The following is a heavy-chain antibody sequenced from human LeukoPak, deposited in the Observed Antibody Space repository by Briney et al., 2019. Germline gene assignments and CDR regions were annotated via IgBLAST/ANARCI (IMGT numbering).Heavy chain of an antibody. V-gene: IGHV1-8*03. D-gene: IGHD2-15*01. J-gene: IGHJ4*02. CDR2: MNPNSGST. CDR1: GYTFTSYD. CDR3: ARGRSTGYSYYFEY. Sequence: ASVKVSCKASGYTFTSYDINWVRQTTGHRLEWMGWMNPNSGSTGYAQKFQCRVTITRNTSISTAYMELSGLGSEDTAVYYCARGRSTGYSYYFEYWGQGTLVTVSS.